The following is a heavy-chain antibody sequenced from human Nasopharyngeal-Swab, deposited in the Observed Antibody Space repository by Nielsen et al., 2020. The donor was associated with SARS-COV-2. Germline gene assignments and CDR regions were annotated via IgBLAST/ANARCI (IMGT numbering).Heavy chain of an antibody. CDR2: ISGIGGST. D-gene: IGHD2-2*01. Sequence: WIRQPPGKGLEWVSTISGIGGSTKYADSVKGRFTISRDNSKNTLYLQTNSLGAEDTAVYFCAKDGCSSTSCYVNFWGQGTLVTVSS. CDR3: AKDGCSSTSCYVNF. J-gene: IGHJ4*02. V-gene: IGHV3-23*01.